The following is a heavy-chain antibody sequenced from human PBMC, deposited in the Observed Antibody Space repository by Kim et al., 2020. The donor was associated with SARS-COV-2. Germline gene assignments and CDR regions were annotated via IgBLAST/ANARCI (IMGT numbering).Heavy chain of an antibody. Sequence: GGSLRLSCAASGFTFSSYGMHWVRQAPGKGLEWVGRINNKGSNFAYADSVKGRFTISRDKAENTLYLQMSILRPENTAVYYCSRIRYDIDGGWSSW. V-gene: IGHV3-48*01. CDR1: GFTFSSYG. CDR3: SRIRYDIDGGWSS. D-gene: IGHD3-9*01. CDR2: INNKGSNF. J-gene: IGHJ5*01.